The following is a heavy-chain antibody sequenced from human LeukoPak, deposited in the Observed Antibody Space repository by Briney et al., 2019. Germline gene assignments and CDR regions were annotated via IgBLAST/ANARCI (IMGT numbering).Heavy chain of an antibody. J-gene: IGHJ6*02. CDR2: INHSGST. V-gene: IGHV4-34*01. CDR3: ARRAVFYYYYYYGMDV. CDR1: GGSFSGYH. D-gene: IGHD6-19*01. Sequence: SETVSLTCAVYGGSFSGYHWSWIRQPPGKGLEWIGEINHSGSTNYNPSLKSRVTTSVDTSKNQFSLKLSSVTAADTAVYYCARRAVFYYYYYYGMDVWGQGTTVTVSS.